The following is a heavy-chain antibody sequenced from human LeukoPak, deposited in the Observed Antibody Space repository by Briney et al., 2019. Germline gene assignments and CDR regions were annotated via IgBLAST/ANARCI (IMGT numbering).Heavy chain of an antibody. Sequence: GGSLRLSCAASGFTFSSYAMSWVRQAPGKGLEWVSAISGSGGSTYYADSVKGRFTISRDNAKNSLYLQMNSLRAEDTAVYYCARDQLSTYYYDSSGFMPWGQGTQVTVSS. V-gene: IGHV3-23*01. D-gene: IGHD3-22*01. CDR2: ISGSGGST. J-gene: IGHJ5*02. CDR1: GFTFSSYA. CDR3: ARDQLSTYYYDSSGFMP.